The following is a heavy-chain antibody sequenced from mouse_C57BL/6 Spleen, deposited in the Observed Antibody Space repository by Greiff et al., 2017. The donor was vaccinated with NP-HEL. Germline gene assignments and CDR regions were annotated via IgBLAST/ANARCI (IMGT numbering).Heavy chain of an antibody. CDR1: GFTFSDYG. CDR3: AKGFITTGYAMDY. D-gene: IGHD1-1*01. V-gene: IGHV5-17*01. Sequence: EVQLVESGGGLVKPGGSLKLSCAASGFTFSDYGMHWVRQAPEKGLEWVAYISSGSSTIYYADTVKGRFTISRDNAKNTLFLQMTSLRSEDTAMYYCAKGFITTGYAMDYWGQGTSVTVSS. CDR2: ISSGSSTI. J-gene: IGHJ4*01.